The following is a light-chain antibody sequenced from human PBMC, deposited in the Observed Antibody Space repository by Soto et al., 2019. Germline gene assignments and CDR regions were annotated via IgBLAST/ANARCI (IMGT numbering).Light chain of an antibody. J-gene: IGKJ4*01. CDR1: QSIISRY. V-gene: IGKV3-20*01. CDR3: QQYGSSPPLT. CDR2: GAS. Sequence: LKQSPGTLSLSPGQRATLSCRASQSIISRYLAWYYQRPGKAPRLLIYGASNRATGIPDRFSGSGSGTDFTLTISRLEPEDFVVYYCQQYGSSPPLTFGVGTKVEIK.